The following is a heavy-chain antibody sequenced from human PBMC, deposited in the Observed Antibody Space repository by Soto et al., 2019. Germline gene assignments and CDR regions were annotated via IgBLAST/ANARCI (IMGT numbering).Heavy chain of an antibody. J-gene: IGHJ6*03. CDR2: IYYSGST. CDR1: GGSISSGGYY. D-gene: IGHD4-17*01. Sequence: SETQSLTCTVSGGSISSGGYYWSRIRQHPGKGLEWLGYIYYSGSTYYNPSLKSRVTISVDTSKNQFSLKLSSVTAADTAVDYCASGARTGDYADYYYYMDVWGKGTTVTVSS. V-gene: IGHV4-31*03. CDR3: ASGARTGDYADYYYYMDV.